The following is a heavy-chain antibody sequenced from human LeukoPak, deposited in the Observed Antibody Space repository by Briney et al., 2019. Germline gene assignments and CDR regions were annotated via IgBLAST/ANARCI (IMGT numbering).Heavy chain of an antibody. J-gene: IGHJ2*01. Sequence: GGSLRLSCATSGFPFSAYDMHWVRQAPGKGLEWVSAFGSAGDTYYPGAVRGRFTISRDYAKNSLYLQMNSLRAGDTAVYFCVRGALPGDNWYFDLWGRGTLVTVSS. CDR2: FGSAGDT. CDR1: GFPFSAYD. V-gene: IGHV3-13*01. CDR3: VRGALPGDNWYFDL.